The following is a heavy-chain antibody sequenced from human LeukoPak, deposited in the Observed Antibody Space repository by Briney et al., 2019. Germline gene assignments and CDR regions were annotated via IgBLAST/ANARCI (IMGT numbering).Heavy chain of an antibody. J-gene: IGHJ3*01. CDR2: INPYSGGT. CDR3: ARDFDYYDSSDAFDV. CDR1: GYTFTGYY. V-gene: IGHV1-2*02. Sequence: ASVKVSCKASGYTFTGYYMHWVRQAPGQGLEWVGWINPYSGGTNYAQKFQGRVTMTRDMSISTAYMELSRLRSDDTAVYYCARDFDYYDSSDAFDVWGQGTMVTVSS. D-gene: IGHD3-22*01.